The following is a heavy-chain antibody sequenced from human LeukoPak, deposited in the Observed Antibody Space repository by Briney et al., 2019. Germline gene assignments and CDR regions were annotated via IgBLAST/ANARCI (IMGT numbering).Heavy chain of an antibody. D-gene: IGHD3-10*02. V-gene: IGHV4-39*07. J-gene: IGHJ6*03. CDR3: ARGLFGEYYMDV. CDR2: IYYSGST. CDR1: GGSISSSSYY. Sequence: SETLSLTCTVSGGSISSSSYYWGWIRQPPGKGLEWIGSIYYSGSTYYNPSLKSRVTISVDTSKNQFSLKLSSVTAADTAVYYCARGLFGEYYMDVWGKGTTVTVSS.